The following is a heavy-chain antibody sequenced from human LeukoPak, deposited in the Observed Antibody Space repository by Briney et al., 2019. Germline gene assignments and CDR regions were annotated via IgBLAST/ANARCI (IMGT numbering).Heavy chain of an antibody. CDR2: ISHSGST. Sequence: TSGTLSLTCAVSGGSISSSNWWSWVRQSPGKGLEWIGEISHSGSTNYNPSLNSRVTISVDKSKNQFSLKLSSVTAADTAVYYCARRGTFGGYWGQGTLVTVSS. V-gene: IGHV4-4*02. CDR3: ARRGTFGGY. CDR1: GGSISSSNW. D-gene: IGHD3-10*01. J-gene: IGHJ4*02.